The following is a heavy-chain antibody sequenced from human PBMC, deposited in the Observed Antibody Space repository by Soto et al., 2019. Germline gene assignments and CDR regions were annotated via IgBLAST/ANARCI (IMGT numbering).Heavy chain of an antibody. D-gene: IGHD3-3*01. V-gene: IGHV4-59*08. Sequence: SETLSLTCTVSGGSISSYYWSWIRQPPGKGLEWIGYIYYSGSTYYNPSLKSRVTISVDTSKNQFSLKLSSVTAADTAVYYCARYYDFWSGSKDGMDVWGQGTTVTVSS. CDR2: IYYSGST. CDR1: GGSISSYY. J-gene: IGHJ6*02. CDR3: ARYYDFWSGSKDGMDV.